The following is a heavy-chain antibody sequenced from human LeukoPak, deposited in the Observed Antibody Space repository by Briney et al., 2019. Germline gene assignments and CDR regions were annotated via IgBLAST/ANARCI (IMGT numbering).Heavy chain of an antibody. D-gene: IGHD3-10*01. CDR2: ISRTSAYI. J-gene: IGHJ4*02. CDR1: GFTFSSYA. V-gene: IGHV3-21*01. CDR3: ARDPGVRGVTDY. Sequence: GESLRLSCAASGFTFSSYAMKWVRQAPGKGLEWVSAISRTSAYIYYSDSVKGRFTISRDNAKNSLYLQMNSLRAEDTAVYYCARDPGVRGVTDYWGQGTLVTVSS.